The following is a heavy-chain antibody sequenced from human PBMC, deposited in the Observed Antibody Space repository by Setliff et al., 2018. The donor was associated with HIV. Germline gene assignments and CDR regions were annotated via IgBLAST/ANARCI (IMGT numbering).Heavy chain of an antibody. Sequence: ASVKVSCKPSGYTFSNYDINWVRQAAGQGLEWMGWMNPDSRNTGYAQRFEGRVTLTWDTSISTAYLELNHLKSDDTAVYYCARARTDYYDRRRRSHYYRGGWARGATVTICS. CDR1: GYTFSNYD. CDR3: ARARTDYYDRRRRSHYYRGG. V-gene: IGHV1-8*02. D-gene: IGHD3-22*01. CDR2: MNPDSRNT. J-gene: IGHJ6*03.